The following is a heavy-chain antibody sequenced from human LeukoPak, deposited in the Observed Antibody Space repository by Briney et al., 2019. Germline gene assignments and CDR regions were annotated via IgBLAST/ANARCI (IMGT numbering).Heavy chain of an antibody. J-gene: IGHJ6*03. CDR1: GYSFTTHW. Sequence: GESLKISCKGSGYSFTTHWIGWVRQLPGKGLEWMGLIFPGDSETIYSPSLQGQVTISADKSINTAYLRWSSLKASDTAMYYCARGFYGGYYYYYYMDVWGKGTTVTVSS. D-gene: IGHD4/OR15-4a*01. CDR3: ARGFYGGYYYYYYMDV. CDR2: IFPGDSET. V-gene: IGHV5-51*01.